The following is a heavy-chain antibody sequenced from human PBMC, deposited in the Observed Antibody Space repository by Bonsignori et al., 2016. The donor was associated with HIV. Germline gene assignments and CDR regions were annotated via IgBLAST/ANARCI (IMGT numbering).Heavy chain of an antibody. J-gene: IGHJ4*02. D-gene: IGHD6-13*01. CDR2: ISSSSSYI. Sequence: GGSLRLSCAASGFTFSSYSMNWVRQAPGKGLEWVSSISSSSSYIYYADSVKGRFTISRDNAKNSLYLQMNSLRAEDTAVYYCARGANPSSSSCLFYWGQGTLVTVSS. CDR3: ARGANPSSSSCLFY. V-gene: IGHV3-21*01. CDR1: GFTFSSYS.